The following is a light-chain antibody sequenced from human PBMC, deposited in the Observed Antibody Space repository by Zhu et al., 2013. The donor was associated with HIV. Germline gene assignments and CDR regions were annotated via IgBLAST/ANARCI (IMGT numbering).Light chain of an antibody. CDR3: LQHRSYPFT. V-gene: IGKV1-8*01. Sequence: AIRMTQSPSSLSASTGDRVTITCRASQGISSYLAWYQQKPGKAPKLLIYTASTLQSGVPSRFSGSGSGTDFTLTISCLQSEDFATYYCLQHRSYPFTFGPGTKVDIK. CDR1: QGISSY. CDR2: TAS. J-gene: IGKJ3*01.